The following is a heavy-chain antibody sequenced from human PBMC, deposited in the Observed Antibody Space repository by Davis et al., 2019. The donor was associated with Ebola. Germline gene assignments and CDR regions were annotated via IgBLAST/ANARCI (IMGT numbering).Heavy chain of an antibody. D-gene: IGHD6-19*01. CDR2: IYYSGST. V-gene: IGHV4-59*01. Sequence: SETLSLTCTVSGGSISSYYWSWIRQPPGKGLEWIGYIYYSGSTNYNPSLKSRVTISVDTSKNQFSLKLSSVTAADTAVYYCARGGKTSGWYYYFDYGGQGSLVSVSS. CDR3: ARGGKTSGWYYYFDY. J-gene: IGHJ4*02. CDR1: GGSISSYY.